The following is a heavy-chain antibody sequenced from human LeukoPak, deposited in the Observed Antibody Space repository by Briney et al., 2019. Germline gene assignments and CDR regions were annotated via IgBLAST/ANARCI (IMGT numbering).Heavy chain of an antibody. CDR1: GGSISSSSYY. D-gene: IGHD3-22*01. J-gene: IGHJ6*02. Sequence: SETLSLTCTVSGGSISSSSYYWGWIRQPPGKGLEWIGSIYYSGSTYYNPSLKSRVTISVDTSKNQFSLKLSSVTAADTAVYYCARAKADYYDRYGMDVWGQGTTVTVSS. CDR3: ARAKADYYDRYGMDV. CDR2: IYYSGST. V-gene: IGHV4-39*07.